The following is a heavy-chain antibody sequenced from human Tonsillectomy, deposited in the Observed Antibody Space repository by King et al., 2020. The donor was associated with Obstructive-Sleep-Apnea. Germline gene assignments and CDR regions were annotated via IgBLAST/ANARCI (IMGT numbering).Heavy chain of an antibody. CDR1: GFTFSSYW. Sequence: VQLVESGGGLVQPGGSLRLSCAASGFTFSSYWMHWVRQAPGKGLVWVSRINSDGSSTSYADSVKGRFTISRDNAKNTLYLQMNSMGAEDTAVYYCACGTYYYDSSGYSDAFDIWGQGTMVTVSS. CDR3: ACGTYYYDSSGYSDAFDI. CDR2: INSDGSST. J-gene: IGHJ3*02. D-gene: IGHD3-22*01. V-gene: IGHV3-74*01.